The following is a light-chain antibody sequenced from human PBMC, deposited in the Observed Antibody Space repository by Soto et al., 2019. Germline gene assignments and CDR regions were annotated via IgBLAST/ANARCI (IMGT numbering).Light chain of an antibody. V-gene: IGKV1-5*01. Sequence: DIQMTQSPSALSASVGDRVTITCRASQSIKTWLAWYQRKPGRAPNLLIYDASSLQSGVPSRFSGSGSGTEFTLTISSLQPDDFATYYCQQYHNYWTFGPGTKVDIK. CDR3: QQYHNYWT. J-gene: IGKJ1*01. CDR2: DAS. CDR1: QSIKTW.